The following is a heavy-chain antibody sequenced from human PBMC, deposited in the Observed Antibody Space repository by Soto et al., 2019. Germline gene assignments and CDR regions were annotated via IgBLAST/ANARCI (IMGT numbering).Heavy chain of an antibody. V-gene: IGHV3-23*01. CDR1: VFTFSIYA. Sequence: PGGSQRLSGSACVFTFSIYAISWDRQAQGRGLEWVSAISGSGGSTYYADSVKGRFTISRDNSKNTLYLQMNSLRAEDTAVYYCAKDRREYDYVWGSYRSDAFDIWGQGTIVTVSS. D-gene: IGHD3-16*02. CDR3: AKDRREYDYVWGSYRSDAFDI. J-gene: IGHJ3*02. CDR2: ISGSGGST.